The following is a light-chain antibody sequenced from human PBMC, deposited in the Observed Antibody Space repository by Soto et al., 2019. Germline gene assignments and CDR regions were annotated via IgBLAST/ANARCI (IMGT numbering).Light chain of an antibody. CDR2: QVS. CDR3: SSYTTSSTLYV. V-gene: IGLV2-14*01. CDR1: SSDVGNYNY. Sequence: QSVLTQPASVSGCPGQSMTISCTGTSSDVGNYNYVSWYQQHPGKAPQLMIFQVSNRASGVSNRFSGSKSGDTASLTISGLQAEDEADYYCSSYTTSSTLYVFGTGTKVTVL. J-gene: IGLJ1*01.